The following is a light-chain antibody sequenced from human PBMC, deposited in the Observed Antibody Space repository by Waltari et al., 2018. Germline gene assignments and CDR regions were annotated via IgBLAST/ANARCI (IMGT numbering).Light chain of an antibody. CDR2: DVS. V-gene: IGLV2-14*03. J-gene: IGLJ2*01. CDR1: SNDVGVYNY. Sequence: QSALTQPASVSGSPGQSITISCTGTSNDVGVYNYVSWYQHLPGKAPKLIIYDVSRWPSGVSNCFSGSKSGNTASLTISGLQAEDEADYYCSSYTNTNTLVFGGGTKVTVL. CDR3: SSYTNTNTLV.